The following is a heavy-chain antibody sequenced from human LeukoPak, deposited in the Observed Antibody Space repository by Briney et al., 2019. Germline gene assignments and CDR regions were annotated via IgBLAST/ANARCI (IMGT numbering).Heavy chain of an antibody. J-gene: IGHJ6*02. CDR2: INHSGST. Sequence: SETLSLTCAVYGGSFSGYYWSWIRQPPGKGPEWIGEINHSGSTNYNPSLKSRVTISVDTSKNQFSLKLSSVTAADTAVYYCARSLGVAVAGTDYYGMDVWGQGTTVTVSS. CDR1: GGSFSGYY. D-gene: IGHD6-19*01. CDR3: ARSLGVAVAGTDYYGMDV. V-gene: IGHV4-34*01.